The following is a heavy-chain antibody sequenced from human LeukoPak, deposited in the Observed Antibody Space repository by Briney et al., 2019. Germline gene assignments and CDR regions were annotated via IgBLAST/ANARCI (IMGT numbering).Heavy chain of an antibody. CDR2: IYYSGNT. Sequence: PSETLSLTCAVSGGSINRSNYYWGWIRQPPGKGLEWIGSIYYSGNTYYNPSLKSRVTISVDTSKNHFSLNLTSVTAADTAVYYCARGAPMVFIAPIDFWGRGTLVTVSS. J-gene: IGHJ1*01. V-gene: IGHV4-39*07. D-gene: IGHD3-10*01. CDR1: GGSINRSNYY. CDR3: ARGAPMVFIAPIDF.